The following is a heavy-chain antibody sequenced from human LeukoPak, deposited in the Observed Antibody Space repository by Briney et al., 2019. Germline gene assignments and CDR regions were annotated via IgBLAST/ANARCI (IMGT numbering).Heavy chain of an antibody. Sequence: GRSLRLSCAASGFTFSSYAMHWVRQAPGKGLEWVAVISYDGSNKYYADSVKGRFTISRDNSKNTLYLQMNSLRAEDTAVYYCARDWTTVTSLDYWGQGTLVTVSS. J-gene: IGHJ4*02. CDR1: GFTFSSYA. D-gene: IGHD4-17*01. CDR3: ARDWTTVTSLDY. CDR2: ISYDGSNK. V-gene: IGHV3-30-3*01.